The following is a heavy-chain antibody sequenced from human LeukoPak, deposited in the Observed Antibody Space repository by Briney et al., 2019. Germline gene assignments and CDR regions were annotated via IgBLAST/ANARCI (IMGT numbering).Heavy chain of an antibody. D-gene: IGHD1-26*01. CDR1: GFTFSSYA. V-gene: IGHV3-23*01. CDR3: ARDKTQWELHWYFDL. CDR2: ISGSGGNT. J-gene: IGHJ2*01. Sequence: GGSLRLSCAASGFTFSSYAMSWVRQAPGKGLEWASSISGSGGNTDYADSVKGRFTISRDNSKNTLYLQMNSLRAEDTAVYYCARDKTQWELHWYFDLWGRGTLVTVSS.